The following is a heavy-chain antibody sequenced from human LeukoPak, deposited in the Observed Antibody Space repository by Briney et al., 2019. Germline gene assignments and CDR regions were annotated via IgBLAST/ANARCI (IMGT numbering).Heavy chain of an antibody. Sequence: GGSLRLSCAASGFTFSTYAMSWVRQAPGKGLEWVSGISGSGSSTYSADSVKGRFTISRDNAKNTLYLQINSLRAEDTALYYCAKGDYYDSSGYYLGWDYWGQGTLVTVSS. CDR2: ISGSGSST. D-gene: IGHD3-22*01. V-gene: IGHV3-23*01. CDR3: AKGDYYDSSGYYLGWDY. CDR1: GFTFSTYA. J-gene: IGHJ4*02.